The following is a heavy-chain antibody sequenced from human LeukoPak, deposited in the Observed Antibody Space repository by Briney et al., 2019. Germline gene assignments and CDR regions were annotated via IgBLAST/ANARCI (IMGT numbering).Heavy chain of an antibody. CDR3: ARRIAARGRVRFVSWFDP. Sequence: ASVKVSCKASGYTFTSYDTNWVRQATGQGLEWMGWMNPNSGNTGYAQKFQGRVTITRNTSISTAYMELSSLRSEDTAVYYCARRIAARGRVRFVSWFDPWGQGTLVTVSS. V-gene: IGHV1-8*03. CDR2: MNPNSGNT. CDR1: GYTFTSYD. J-gene: IGHJ5*02. D-gene: IGHD6-6*01.